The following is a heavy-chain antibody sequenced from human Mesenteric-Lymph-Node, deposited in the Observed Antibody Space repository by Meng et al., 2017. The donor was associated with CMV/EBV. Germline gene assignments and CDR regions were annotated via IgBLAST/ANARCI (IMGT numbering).Heavy chain of an antibody. CDR3: VGGQISGPQSFDY. D-gene: IGHD6-25*01. Sequence: GESLKISCSASGFTFSSYSMTWVRQAPGKGLEWVSVLYSRGSTFYADSVKGRFTISRDNAKNTVYLQMNSLRVEDTAVYYCVGGQISGPQSFDYWGQGTLVTVSS. J-gene: IGHJ4*02. CDR1: GFTFSSYS. V-gene: IGHV3-53*01. CDR2: LYSRGST.